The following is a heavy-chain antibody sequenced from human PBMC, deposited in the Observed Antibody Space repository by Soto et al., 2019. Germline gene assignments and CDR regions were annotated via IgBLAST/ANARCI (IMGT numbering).Heavy chain of an antibody. Sequence: CCAASGFTFSSYGMHWVRQAPGKGLEWVAVISYDGSGQYYGDSVKGRFTISRDNSKNTLYLQVNSLRAEDTAVYYCAKGKYYDSSGLYYFDYWGQGTLVTVSS. CDR3: AKGKYYDSSGLYYFDY. V-gene: IGHV3-30*18. CDR2: ISYDGSGQ. CDR1: GFTFSSYG. J-gene: IGHJ4*02. D-gene: IGHD3-22*01.